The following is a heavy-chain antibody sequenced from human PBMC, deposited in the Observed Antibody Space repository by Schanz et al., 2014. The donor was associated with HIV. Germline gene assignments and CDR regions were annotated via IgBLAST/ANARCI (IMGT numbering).Heavy chain of an antibody. D-gene: IGHD4-4*01. V-gene: IGHV4-34*02. CDR2: VNHSGST. Sequence: QVRLQQWGVGLLKPSETLSLTCAVYGGSLSGYYWSWIRQSPGKGLEWIGEVNHSGSTKYNPTLKSRFTISVATSKNQFSLKLSSVTAADTAVYYCAAFYSNYLYYYYGMDVWGQGTTVTVSS. CDR1: GGSLSGYY. J-gene: IGHJ6*02. CDR3: AAFYSNYLYYYYGMDV.